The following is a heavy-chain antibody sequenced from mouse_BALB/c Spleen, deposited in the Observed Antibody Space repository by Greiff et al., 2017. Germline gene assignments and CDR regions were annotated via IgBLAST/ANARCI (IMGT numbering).Heavy chain of an antibody. CDR3: GRRRTTATGYAMDY. V-gene: IGHV1-37*01. CDR2: INPYNGDT. D-gene: IGHD1-2*01. CDR1: GYSFTGYF. J-gene: IGHJ4*01. Sequence: LVESGPELVKPGASVKISCKASGYSFTGYFMNWVKQSHGKSLEWIGRINPYNGDTFYNQKFKGKATLTVDKSSSTAHMELLSLTSEDSAVYYCGRRRTTATGYAMDYWGQGTSVTVSS.